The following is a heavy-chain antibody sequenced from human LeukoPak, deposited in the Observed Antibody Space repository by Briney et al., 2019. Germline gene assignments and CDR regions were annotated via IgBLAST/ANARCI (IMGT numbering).Heavy chain of an antibody. D-gene: IGHD3-16*02. Sequence: SETLSLTCTVSGGSISSGDYYWSWIRQPPGKGLEWIGYIYYSGSTNYNPSLKSRVTISVDTSKNQFSLKLSSVTAADTAVYYCARASSYDYVWGSYRSTDNWFDPWGQGTLVTVSS. CDR1: GGSISSGDYY. CDR2: IYYSGST. V-gene: IGHV4-61*08. CDR3: ARASSYDYVWGSYRSTDNWFDP. J-gene: IGHJ5*02.